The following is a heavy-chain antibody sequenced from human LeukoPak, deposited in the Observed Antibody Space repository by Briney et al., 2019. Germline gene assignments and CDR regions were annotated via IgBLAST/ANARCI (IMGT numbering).Heavy chain of an antibody. CDR2: IYYSGST. Sequence: SETLSLTCTVSGGSISSGGYYWSWIRQHPGKGLEWIGYIYYSGSTYYNPSLKSRVTISVDTSKNQFSLKLSSVTATDTAVYYCARGGEATNGFDPWGRGTRVTVS. CDR3: ARGGEATNGFDP. J-gene: IGHJ5*02. V-gene: IGHV4-31*03. CDR1: GGSISSGGYY. D-gene: IGHD7-27*01.